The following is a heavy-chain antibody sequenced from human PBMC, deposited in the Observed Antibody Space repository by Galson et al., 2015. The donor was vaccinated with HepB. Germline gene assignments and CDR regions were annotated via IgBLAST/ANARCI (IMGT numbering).Heavy chain of an antibody. Sequence: SLRLSCAASGFPFTAYSMNWVRQAPGKGLEWVSSITSSSSYIYYADSVKGRFTISRDNAKNSLYLQMNSLRAEDTAVYYCARDPGQFDYVWGSYFDYWGQGNLVTVSP. CDR1: GFPFTAYS. CDR3: ARDPGQFDYVWGSYFDY. CDR2: ITSSSSYI. J-gene: IGHJ4*02. V-gene: IGHV3-21*01. D-gene: IGHD3-16*01.